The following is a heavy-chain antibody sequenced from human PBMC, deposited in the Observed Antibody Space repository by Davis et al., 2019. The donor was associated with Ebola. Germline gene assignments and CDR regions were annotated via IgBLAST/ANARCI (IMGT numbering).Heavy chain of an antibody. Sequence: HTSGSLSLTCAVSASTISSYVFHLVRHAPGKGLEWVSHIYTDASRTAYADSVRGRFTISRDNAKSTLFLQISSLRAEDTAVYYCAKDLGRTSGSNEWGQGTVVTVSS. CDR1: ASTISSYV. V-gene: IGHV3-74*01. J-gene: IGHJ3*01. CDR2: IYTDASRT. D-gene: IGHD1-26*01. CDR3: AKDLGRTSGSNE.